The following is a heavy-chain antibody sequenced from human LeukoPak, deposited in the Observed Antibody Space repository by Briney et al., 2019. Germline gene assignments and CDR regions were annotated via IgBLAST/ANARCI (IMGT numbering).Heavy chain of an antibody. J-gene: IGHJ4*02. CDR3: ARGITMVQGVPIGY. CDR1: GYTFTSYD. V-gene: IGHV1-8*01. Sequence: ASVKVSCKASGYTFTSYDINWVRQATGQGLEWMGWMNPNSGNTGYAQKFQGRVTMTRNTSISTAYMELSSLRSGDTAVYYCARGITMVQGVPIGYWGQGTLVTVSS. D-gene: IGHD3-10*01. CDR2: MNPNSGNT.